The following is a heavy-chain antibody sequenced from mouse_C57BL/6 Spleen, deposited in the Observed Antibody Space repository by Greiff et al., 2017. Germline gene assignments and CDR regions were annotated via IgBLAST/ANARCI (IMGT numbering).Heavy chain of an antibody. Sequence: VKLMESGAELVKPGASVKISCKASGYAFSSYWMNWVKQRPGKGLEWIGQIYPGDGDTNYNGKFKGKATLTADKSSSTAYMQLSSLTSEDSAVYFCARDRSYGYFDYWGQGTTLTVSS. J-gene: IGHJ2*01. CDR2: IYPGDGDT. CDR3: ARDRSYGYFDY. CDR1: GYAFSSYW. V-gene: IGHV1-80*01. D-gene: IGHD1-1*01.